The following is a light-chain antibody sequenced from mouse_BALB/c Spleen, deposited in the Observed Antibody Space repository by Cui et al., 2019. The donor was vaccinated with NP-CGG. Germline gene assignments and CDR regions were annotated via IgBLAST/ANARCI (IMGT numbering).Light chain of an antibody. J-gene: IGLJ1*01. V-gene: IGLV1*01. CDR1: TGAVTTSNY. CDR3: ALWYSNHWV. CDR2: GTN. Sequence: QAVVTQESALTTSPGGTVTLTCRSSTGAVTTSNYANWVQEKSDHLFTGLIGGTNNRVPGVPARFSGSLIGDKAALTITGAQTEDEAIYFCALWYSNHWVFGGGTKLTDL.